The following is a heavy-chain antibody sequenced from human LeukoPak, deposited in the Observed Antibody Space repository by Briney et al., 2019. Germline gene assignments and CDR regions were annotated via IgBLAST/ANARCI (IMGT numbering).Heavy chain of an antibody. CDR2: IYRSGRA. CDR3: ARFLADSYYFDY. D-gene: IGHD3-22*01. CDR1: GGSINSGSYY. Sequence: PSQTLSLTCTVSGGSINSGSYYWSWIRQPAVKGLEWIGRIYRSGRANYNPSLKSRVTISVDTSKNQFSLKLSSVTAADTAVYYCARFLADSYYFDYWGQGTLVTVSS. V-gene: IGHV4-61*02. J-gene: IGHJ4*02.